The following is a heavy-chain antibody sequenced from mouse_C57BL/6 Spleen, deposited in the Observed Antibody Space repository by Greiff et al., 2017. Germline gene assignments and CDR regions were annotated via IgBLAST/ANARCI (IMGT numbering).Heavy chain of an antibody. D-gene: IGHD1-1*01. CDR3: AIQTPYGNSSHWYFDV. V-gene: IGHV5-6*02. CDR2: ISSGGSYT. Sequence: DVKLVESGGDLVKPGGSLKLSCAASGFTFSSYGMSWVRQTPDKRLEWVATISSGGSYTYYPDSVQGRFTISRDNAKNTLYLQMSRLKSEDTAMYYCAIQTPYGNSSHWYFDVWGTGTTVTVSS. J-gene: IGHJ1*03. CDR1: GFTFSSYG.